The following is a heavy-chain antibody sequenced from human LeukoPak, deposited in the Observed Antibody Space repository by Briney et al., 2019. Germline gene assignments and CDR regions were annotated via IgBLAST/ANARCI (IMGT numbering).Heavy chain of an antibody. D-gene: IGHD2-8*01. CDR1: GASISDSNYY. CDR2: ISGSGGST. V-gene: IGHV3-23*01. CDR3: AKDAHPVYMVYAMASNNWFDP. J-gene: IGHJ5*02. Sequence: ETLSLTCTVSGASISDSNYYWGWVRQPPGKGLEWVSAISGSGGSTYYADSVKGRFTISRDNSKNTLYLQMNSLRAEDTAVYYCAKDAHPVYMVYAMASNNWFDPWGQGTLVTVSS.